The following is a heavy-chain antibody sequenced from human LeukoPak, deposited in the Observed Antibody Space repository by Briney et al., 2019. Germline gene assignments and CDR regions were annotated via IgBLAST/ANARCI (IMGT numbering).Heavy chain of an antibody. CDR2: IIPIFGTA. CDR1: GGTFSSYA. D-gene: IGHD3-22*01. V-gene: IGHV1-69*05. J-gene: IGHJ2*01. CDR3: ARDRYYDSHYGGWYLDL. Sequence: ASVKVSCKASGGTFSSYAISWVRQAPGQGLEWMGGIIPIFGTANYAQKFQGRVTITTDESTSTAYMELSSLRSEDTAVYYCARDRYYDSHYGGWYLDLWGRGTLVTVSS.